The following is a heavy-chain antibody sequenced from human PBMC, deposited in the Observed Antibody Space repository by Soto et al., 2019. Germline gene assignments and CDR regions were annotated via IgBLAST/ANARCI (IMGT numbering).Heavy chain of an antibody. V-gene: IGHV3-15*07. D-gene: IGHD1-26*01. CDR2: IKTKTQGETT. CDR3: TTGSVEGY. CDR1: GFTISGAW. Sequence: EVQLVESGGGLVKPGGSLRLSCAASGFTISGAWMNWVRQAPGKGLEWVGRIKTKTQGETTDYAAPMKGRFTISRDDSENTLSLHMNSLKIEDPAVYYCTTGSVEGYWGQGTLVTVSS. J-gene: IGHJ4*02.